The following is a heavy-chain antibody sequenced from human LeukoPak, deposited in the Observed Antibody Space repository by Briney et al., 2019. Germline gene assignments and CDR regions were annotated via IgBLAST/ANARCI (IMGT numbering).Heavy chain of an antibody. Sequence: GGSLRLSCAASGFTFNSYAMHWVRQAPGKGLEWVAVISYDGSNKYYADSVKGRFTISRDNSKNTLYLQMNSLRAEDTAVYYCAREGRWLQINDYWGQGTLVTVSS. V-gene: IGHV3-30-3*01. D-gene: IGHD5-24*01. CDR3: AREGRWLQINDY. J-gene: IGHJ4*02. CDR1: GFTFNSYA. CDR2: ISYDGSNK.